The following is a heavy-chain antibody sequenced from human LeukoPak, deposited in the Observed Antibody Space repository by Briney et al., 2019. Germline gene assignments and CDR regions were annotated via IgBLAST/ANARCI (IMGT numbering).Heavy chain of an antibody. Sequence: SETLSLTCAVYGGSFSGYYWNWIRQPPGKGLEWIGEVDHSGSANYNPSLKSRVTMSVDTSKNQFSLKLTSVTAADTAVYYCAREGPNGSGKVKYWGQGTLVSVSS. V-gene: IGHV4-34*01. J-gene: IGHJ4*02. CDR2: VDHSGSA. D-gene: IGHD3-10*01. CDR1: GGSFSGYY. CDR3: AREGPNGSGKVKY.